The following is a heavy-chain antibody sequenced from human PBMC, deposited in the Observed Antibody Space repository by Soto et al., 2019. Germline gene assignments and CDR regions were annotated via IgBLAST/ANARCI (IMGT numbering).Heavy chain of an antibody. CDR1: GGSMNSYY. D-gene: IGHD5-12*01. Sequence: SETLSLTCTVSGGSMNSYYWNWIRQPPGKGLEWIGYIYYSGSTNYNPSLKSRVTISVDTSKNQFSLKLSSVTAADTALYYCAREGLGDGYRNHFDYWGQGTLVTAPQ. CDR3: AREGLGDGYRNHFDY. J-gene: IGHJ4*02. CDR2: IYYSGST. V-gene: IGHV4-59*01.